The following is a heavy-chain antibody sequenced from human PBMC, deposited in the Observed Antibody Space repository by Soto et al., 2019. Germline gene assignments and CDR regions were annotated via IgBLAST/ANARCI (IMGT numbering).Heavy chain of an antibody. D-gene: IGHD6-6*01. CDR3: AKLASSIAARPYYWYFDL. V-gene: IGHV3-23*01. J-gene: IGHJ2*01. Sequence: GGSLRLSCAASGFTFSSYAMSWVRQAPGKGLEWVSAISGSGGSTYYADSVKGRFTISRDNSKNTLYLQMNSLRAEDTAVYYCAKLASSIAARPYYWYFDLWGSGTLVTVSS. CDR2: ISGSGGST. CDR1: GFTFSSYA.